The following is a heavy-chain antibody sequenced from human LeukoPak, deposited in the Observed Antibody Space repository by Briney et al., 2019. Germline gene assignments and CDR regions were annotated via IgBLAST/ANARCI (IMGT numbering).Heavy chain of an antibody. CDR2: IRYDGTNK. CDR3: ARGPSGYHNT. CDR1: GFTFRDYG. V-gene: IGHV3-30*02. J-gene: IGHJ4*02. D-gene: IGHD5-12*01. Sequence: GGSLRLSCGASGFTFRDYGMHWVRQAPGKGLEWVTFIRYDGTNKYYADSVKGRFTFSRDNSKNTLFLQMNSLRPEDTAVYYCARGPSGYHNTGGQGTLVTVSS.